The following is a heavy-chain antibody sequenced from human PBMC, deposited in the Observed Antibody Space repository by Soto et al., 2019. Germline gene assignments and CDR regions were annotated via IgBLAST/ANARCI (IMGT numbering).Heavy chain of an antibody. V-gene: IGHV4-34*01. CDR1: GGSFSGYY. CDR2: INHSGST. D-gene: IGHD6-6*01. J-gene: IGHJ6*02. Sequence: SETLSLTCAVYGGSFSGYYWSWIRQPPGKGLEWIGEINHSGSTNYNPSLKSRVTISVDTSKNQFSLKLSSVTAADTAVYYCARGSIAARPSYYYYGMDVWGQGXTVTVSS. CDR3: ARGSIAARPSYYYYGMDV.